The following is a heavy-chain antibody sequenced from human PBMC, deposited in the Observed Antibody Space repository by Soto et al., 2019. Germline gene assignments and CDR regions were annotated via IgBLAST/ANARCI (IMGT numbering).Heavy chain of an antibody. V-gene: IGHV3-30-3*01. D-gene: IGHD5-18*01. J-gene: IGHJ4*02. Sequence: GGSLRLSCAASGFTFSSYAMHWVRQAPGKGLEWVAVISHDGSNKYYADSVKGRFTISRDNSKNTLYLQMNSLRAEDTAVYYCAREDTAMVTGGFDYWGQGTLVTVSS. CDR2: ISHDGSNK. CDR1: GFTFSSYA. CDR3: AREDTAMVTGGFDY.